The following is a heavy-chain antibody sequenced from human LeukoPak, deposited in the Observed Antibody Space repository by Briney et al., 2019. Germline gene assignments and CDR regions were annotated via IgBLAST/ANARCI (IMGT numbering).Heavy chain of an antibody. CDR3: ARSDGDYGIGAFDI. CDR1: GFTFSSYS. J-gene: IGHJ3*02. V-gene: IGHV3-21*01. Sequence: GGSLRLSCAASGFTFSSYSMNWVRQAPGKGLEWVSSISSSSSYIYYADSVKGRFTISRDNAKNSLYLQMNSLRAEDTAVYYCARSDGDYGIGAFDIWGQGTMVIVSS. D-gene: IGHD4-17*01. CDR2: ISSSSSYI.